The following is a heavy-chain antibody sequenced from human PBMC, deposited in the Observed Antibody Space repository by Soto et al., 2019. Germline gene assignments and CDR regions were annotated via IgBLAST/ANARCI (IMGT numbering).Heavy chain of an antibody. J-gene: IGHJ3*02. CDR1: GGSISSYY. V-gene: IGHV4-59*12. Sequence: QVQLQESGPGLVKPSETLSLTCTVSGGSISSYYWSWIRQPPGKGLEWIGYIYYSGSTYYNPSLKSRVTISVDTSKNQFSLKLSSVTAADTAVYYCARVNDAFDIWGQGTMVTVSS. CDR3: ARVNDAFDI. CDR2: IYYSGST.